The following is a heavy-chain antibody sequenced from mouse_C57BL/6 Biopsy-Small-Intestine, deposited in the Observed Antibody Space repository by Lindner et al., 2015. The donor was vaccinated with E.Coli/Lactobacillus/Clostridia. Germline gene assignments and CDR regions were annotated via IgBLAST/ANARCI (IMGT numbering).Heavy chain of an antibody. CDR2: ISTYNGNT. Sequence: SVKVSCKASNYTFIYYGINWVRQAPGQGLEWMGWISTYNGNTDYAPEFQGRVTVTTDTSTNTVYMELRSLRSDDTAIYYCAKDYSYSVAGRPLGAFNLWGQGTMVTVSS. CDR3: AKDYSYSVAGRPLGAFNL. D-gene: IGHD1-1*01. V-gene: IGHV14-4*02. J-gene: IGHJ1*01. CDR1: NYTFIYYG.